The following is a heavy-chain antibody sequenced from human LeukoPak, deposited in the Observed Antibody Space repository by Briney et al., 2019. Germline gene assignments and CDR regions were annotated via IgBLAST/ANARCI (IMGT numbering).Heavy chain of an antibody. CDR1: GFTVSSCY. CDR2: LYSDGST. D-gene: IGHD3-22*01. J-gene: IGHJ4*02. Sequence: PGGSLRLSCAASGFTVSSCYMSWVRQAPGKGLEWVSVLYSDGSTYYADSVKGRFTISRDNSRNTLFLQMNNLRAEDTAFYYCARAAYDSNGYTANHDYWGQGTLVTVS. CDR3: ARAAYDSNGYTANHDY. V-gene: IGHV3-53*01.